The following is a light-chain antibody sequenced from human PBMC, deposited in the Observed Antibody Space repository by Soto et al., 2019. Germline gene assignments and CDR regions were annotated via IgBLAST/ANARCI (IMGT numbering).Light chain of an antibody. CDR1: RRLLYSSINKNY. CDR2: WAS. J-gene: IGKJ5*01. Sequence: DIVITQTPDSLPVSLGESATISFKSSRRLLYSSINKNYLSWYQHKPVQPPKLIIHWASARESGVPDRFSGSGYGTDFTLTISNLQAEDVAVYYCQEHYNTPITFGQGTRLEIK. CDR3: QEHYNTPIT. V-gene: IGKV4-1*01.